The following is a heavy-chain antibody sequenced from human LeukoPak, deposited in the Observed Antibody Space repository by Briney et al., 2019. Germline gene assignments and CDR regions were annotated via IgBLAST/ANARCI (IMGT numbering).Heavy chain of an antibody. Sequence: SETLSLTCAVYGGSFSGYYWSWIRQPPGKGLEWIGEINHSGSTNYNPSLKSRVTISVDTSKNQFSLKLSSVTAADTAVYYCARVCNDSSGYYLQGVDYRGQGTLVTVSS. D-gene: IGHD3-22*01. CDR1: GGSFSGYY. CDR2: INHSGST. CDR3: ARVCNDSSGYYLQGVDY. V-gene: IGHV4-34*01. J-gene: IGHJ4*02.